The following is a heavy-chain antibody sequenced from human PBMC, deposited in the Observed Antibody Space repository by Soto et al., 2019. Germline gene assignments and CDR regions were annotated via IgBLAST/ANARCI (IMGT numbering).Heavy chain of an antibody. V-gene: IGHV3-30*18. CDR1: GFTFSSYC. CDR2: ISYDGSNK. D-gene: IGHD3-22*01. J-gene: IGHJ4*02. CDR3: AKDLSIVVVITLVDY. Sequence: GGSLRLSCAASGFTFSSYCMHWVRQAPGKGLEWVAVISYDGSNKYYADSVKGRFTISRDNSKNTLYLQMNSLRAEDTAVYYCAKDLSIVVVITLVDYWGQGTLVTVSS.